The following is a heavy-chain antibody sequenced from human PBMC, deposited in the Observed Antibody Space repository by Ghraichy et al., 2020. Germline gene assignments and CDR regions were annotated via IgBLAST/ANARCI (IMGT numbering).Heavy chain of an antibody. Sequence: SETLSLTCTVSGGSISSYYWSWIRQPPGKGLEWIGYIYYSGSTNYNPSLKSRVTISVDTSKNQFSLKLSSVTAADTAVYYCARLRDGYNQVLDYWGQGTLVTVSS. V-gene: IGHV4-59*01. CDR3: ARLRDGYNQVLDY. CDR2: IYYSGST. J-gene: IGHJ4*02. CDR1: GGSISSYY. D-gene: IGHD5-24*01.